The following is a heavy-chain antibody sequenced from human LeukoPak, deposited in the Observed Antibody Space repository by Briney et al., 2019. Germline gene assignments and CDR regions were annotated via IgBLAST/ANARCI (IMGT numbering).Heavy chain of an antibody. J-gene: IGHJ3*01. Sequence: GGSLRLSCAASGFTFSDAWMTWVRQAPGKGLEWVGRVKSKTDGGTTDYAAPVKGTFTISRDDSKDTVYLQMDSLKTDDTALYYCTAPLTVVLTHDAFDVWGQGAMVTVSS. D-gene: IGHD2-2*01. CDR3: TAPLTVVLTHDAFDV. V-gene: IGHV3-15*01. CDR2: VKSKTDGGTT. CDR1: GFTFSDAW.